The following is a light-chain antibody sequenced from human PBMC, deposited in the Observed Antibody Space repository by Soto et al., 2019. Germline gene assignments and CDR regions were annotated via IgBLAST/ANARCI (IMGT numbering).Light chain of an antibody. CDR1: SSDVRGYNY. Sequence: QSALTQPASVSGSPGQSITISCTGTSSDVRGYNYVSWYQQHPGKAPKLMIYEVSNRPSGVSNRFSGSKSGNTASLTISGLQAEDEADYYCSSYTSSSTGVFGTGTQLTVL. CDR2: EVS. J-gene: IGLJ1*01. V-gene: IGLV2-14*01. CDR3: SSYTSSSTGV.